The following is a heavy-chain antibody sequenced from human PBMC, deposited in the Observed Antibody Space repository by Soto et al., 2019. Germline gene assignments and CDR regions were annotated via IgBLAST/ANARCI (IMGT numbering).Heavy chain of an antibody. CDR3: ARSAIATHWFFDL. V-gene: IGHV4-39*01. Sequence: SETLSLTCSVSGGPISSSSYYWGWIRQAPGKGLEWLATIYYTGYTYHNPSLKSHVTISVDTSKDQFSLELTSVTAADTALYYCARSAIATHWFFDLWGRGTLVTVSS. D-gene: IGHD5-18*01. CDR1: GGPISSSSYY. J-gene: IGHJ2*01. CDR2: IYYTGYT.